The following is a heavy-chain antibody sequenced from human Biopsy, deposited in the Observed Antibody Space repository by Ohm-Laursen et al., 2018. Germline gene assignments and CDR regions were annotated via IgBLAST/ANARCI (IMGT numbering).Heavy chain of an antibody. Sequence: SLRLSCTASGFTFSSYGMHWVRQAPGKGLEWVSLISNDGDIKYSADSMEGRFTISRDNSRNTLFLQMNSLKAEDTAVYYCAKDQFPYTSGYSSVFEYWGQGTLVTVSS. CDR1: GFTFSSYG. CDR3: AKDQFPYTSGYSSVFEY. D-gene: IGHD3-22*01. J-gene: IGHJ4*02. V-gene: IGHV3-30*18. CDR2: ISNDGDIK.